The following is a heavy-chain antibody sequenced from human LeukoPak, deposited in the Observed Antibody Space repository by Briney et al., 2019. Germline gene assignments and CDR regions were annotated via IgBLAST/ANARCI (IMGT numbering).Heavy chain of an antibody. D-gene: IGHD6-13*01. J-gene: IGHJ3*02. V-gene: IGHV1-18*01. CDR1: GYTFTSYG. CDR2: ISAYNGNT. Sequence: APVKVSCKASGYTFTSYGISWVRQAPGHGGEGLGWISAYNGNTNYAQKLQGRVTMTTDTSTSPAYMELRSLRSDYTAVYYCASVSRTGSSSWYGYDAFDIWGQGTMVTVSS. CDR3: ASVSRTGSSSWYGYDAFDI.